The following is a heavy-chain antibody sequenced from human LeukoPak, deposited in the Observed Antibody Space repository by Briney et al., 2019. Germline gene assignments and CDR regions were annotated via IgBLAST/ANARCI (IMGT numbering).Heavy chain of an antibody. Sequence: GGCLRLSCAASGFTFSSYGMHWVRQAPGKGLEWVAFIRYDGSNKYYADSVKGRFTISRDNSKNTLYLQMNSLRAEDTAVYYCAKAGSGRHWFDAWGQGTLVTVSS. CDR3: AKAGSGRHWFDA. V-gene: IGHV3-30*02. CDR1: GFTFSSYG. D-gene: IGHD3-10*01. J-gene: IGHJ5*02. CDR2: IRYDGSNK.